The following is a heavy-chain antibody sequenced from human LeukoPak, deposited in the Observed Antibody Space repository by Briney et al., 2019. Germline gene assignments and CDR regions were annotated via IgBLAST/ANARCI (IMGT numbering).Heavy chain of an antibody. V-gene: IGHV3-23*01. CDR3: AKEHPSASGDSGSYSVDY. J-gene: IGHJ4*02. D-gene: IGHD1-26*01. CDR2: ISGSGGST. Sequence: AGGSLRLSCAASGFTFSSYGMSWVRQAPGKGLEWVSAISGSGGSTYYADSVKGRFTISRDNSKNTLYLQMNSLRAEDTAVYYCAKEHPSASGDSGSYSVDYWGQGTLVTVSS. CDR1: GFTFSSYG.